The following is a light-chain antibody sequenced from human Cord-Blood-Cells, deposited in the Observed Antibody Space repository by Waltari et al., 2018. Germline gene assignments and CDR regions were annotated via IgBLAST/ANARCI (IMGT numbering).Light chain of an antibody. J-gene: IGKJ3*01. V-gene: IGKV3D-15*01. CDR1: QSVSSN. CDR2: GAS. CDR3: QQYNNWPFT. Sequence: EIVMPHSPATLSGSPGERATLSCRASQSVSSNLAWYQQNPGQAPRLLIYGASTRATGIPARFSGSGSGTEFTLTISSLQSEDFAVYYCQQYNNWPFTFGPGTKVDIK.